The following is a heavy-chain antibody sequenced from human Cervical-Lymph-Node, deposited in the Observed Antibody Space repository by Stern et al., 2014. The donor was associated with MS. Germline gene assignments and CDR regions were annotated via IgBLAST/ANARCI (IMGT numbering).Heavy chain of an antibody. CDR1: GFSVATAGVG. CDR2: LSLDVDK. Sequence: QVTLKESGPTLVKPTQTVTLTCTLSGFSVATAGVGVGWIRQPPGKALEWLALLSLDVDKLYTPSLKNRLTIIKDTSKNQVVLTMTNVDPVDTATYYCAHSRVKYCRGGTCYSSLFDYWGQGTLVTVSS. J-gene: IGHJ4*02. D-gene: IGHD2-15*01. V-gene: IGHV2-5*02. CDR3: AHSRVKYCRGGTCYSSLFDY.